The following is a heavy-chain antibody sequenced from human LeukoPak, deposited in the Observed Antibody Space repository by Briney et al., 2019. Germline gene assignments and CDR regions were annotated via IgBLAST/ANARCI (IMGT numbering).Heavy chain of an antibody. CDR3: TTGHLSQASFDF. CDR1: GFTLSNAW. J-gene: IGHJ4*02. CDR2: IISQTDGGTI. Sequence: GGSLRLSCAASGFTLSNAWMTWVRQAPGKGLEWVGRIISQTDGGTIDYAAPVKGRFTVSRDDSKNTLYLQMNSLQSEDTAVYYCTTGHLSQASFDFWGQGTLVTVSS. V-gene: IGHV3-15*01.